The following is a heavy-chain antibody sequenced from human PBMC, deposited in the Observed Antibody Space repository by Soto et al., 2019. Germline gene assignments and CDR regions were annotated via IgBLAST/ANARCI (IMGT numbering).Heavy chain of an antibody. J-gene: IGHJ5*02. CDR3: ARWAVLFWSGYNWFDP. CDR1: GYTFTSYG. Sequence: KYLGASVKVSCKASGYTFTSYGISWVRQAPGQGLEWMGWISAYNGNTNYAQKLQGRVTMTTDTSTSTAYMELRSLRSDDTAVYYCARWAVLFWSGYNWFDPWGQGTLVTVSS. V-gene: IGHV1-18*01. D-gene: IGHD3-3*01. CDR2: ISAYNGNT.